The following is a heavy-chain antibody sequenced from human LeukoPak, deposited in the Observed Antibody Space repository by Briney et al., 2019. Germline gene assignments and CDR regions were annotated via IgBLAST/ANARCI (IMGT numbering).Heavy chain of an antibody. Sequence: GGSLRLSCAASGFTFSSYSMNWVRQAPGKGLEWVSSISSSSSYIYYADSVKGRFTISRDNAKNPLDLQTNSLRAEDTAVYYCARGGDSSGYYYSLYPFDYWGQRTLVTVTS. J-gene: IGHJ4*02. CDR1: GFTFSSYS. CDR2: ISSSSSYI. V-gene: IGHV3-21*01. D-gene: IGHD3-22*01. CDR3: ARGGDSSGYYYSLYPFDY.